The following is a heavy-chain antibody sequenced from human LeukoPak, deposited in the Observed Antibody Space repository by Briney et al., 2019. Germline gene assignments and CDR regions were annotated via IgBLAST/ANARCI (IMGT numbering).Heavy chain of an antibody. CDR2: IYHSGST. J-gene: IGHJ4*02. V-gene: IGHV4-4*02. Sequence: PSETLSLTCAVSGDSISSSNWWNWVRQPPGKGLEWIGEIYHSGSTNYNPSLKSRVSISVDKSENQFSLKLSSVTAADTAVYYCTRNRAHDYWGQGTLVTVSS. CDR1: GDSISSSNW. CDR3: TRNRAHDY.